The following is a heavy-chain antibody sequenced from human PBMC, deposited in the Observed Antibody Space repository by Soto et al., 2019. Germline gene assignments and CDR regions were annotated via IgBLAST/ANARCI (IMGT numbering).Heavy chain of an antibody. CDR2: ISRYNGNT. D-gene: IGHD3-16*02. Sequence: QVQLVQSGAEVKKPGASVKVSCKASGYTFTNYGISWVRQAPGQGLEWMGWISRYNGNTNYAQKFQGRITMTTDTSTSTAYMELRSQRSDDTAVYYCARGLTFGGVIVTKGGFDYWGQGTLVTVSS. CDR1: GYTFTNYG. V-gene: IGHV1-18*01. CDR3: ARGLTFGGVIVTKGGFDY. J-gene: IGHJ4*02.